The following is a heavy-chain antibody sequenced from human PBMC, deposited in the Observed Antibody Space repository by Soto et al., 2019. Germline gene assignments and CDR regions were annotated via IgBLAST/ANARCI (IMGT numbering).Heavy chain of an antibody. Sequence: SVKVSCKASGGTFSSSTISWVRQAPGQGLEWVGGITPIFGKPNYAQRFQGRVTISADESTTTAYMQLSSLRSEDTALYFCARGWGSDSTTYYYAYWGQGTSVTVSS. CDR3: ARGWGSDSTTYYYAY. J-gene: IGHJ1*01. CDR2: ITPIFGKP. V-gene: IGHV1-69*13. D-gene: IGHD3-22*01. CDR1: GGTFSSST.